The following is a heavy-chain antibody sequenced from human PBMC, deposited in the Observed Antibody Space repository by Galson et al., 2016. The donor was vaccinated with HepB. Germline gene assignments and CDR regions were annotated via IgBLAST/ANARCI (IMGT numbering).Heavy chain of an antibody. CDR1: GFTFFNYG. D-gene: IGHD3-10*01. J-gene: IGHJ6*02. V-gene: IGHV3-30*18. CDR2: ISNDANRK. CDR3: GKDWGSLWESSGKGMDV. Sequence: SLRLSCAASGFTFFNYGMHWVRQAPGKGLEWVTGISNDANRKYYGDAVKGRFTISRDNRKNTLYLQMNSLTIDDTAVYYCGKDWGSLWESSGKGMDVWGQGTTVIVSS.